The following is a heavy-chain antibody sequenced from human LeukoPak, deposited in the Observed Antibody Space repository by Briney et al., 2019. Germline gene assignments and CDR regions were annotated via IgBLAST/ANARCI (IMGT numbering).Heavy chain of an antibody. CDR3: AKEIVVVPRYMDV. V-gene: IGHV3-23*01. J-gene: IGHJ6*03. D-gene: IGHD3-22*01. Sequence: TGGSLRLSCASSGFTFSSYAMSWVRHAPGKGLECVSAISGSGGSTYYADSVKGRFTISRDNSKNTLYLQMNSLRAEDTAVYYCAKEIVVVPRYMDVWGKGTTVTVSS. CDR2: ISGSGGST. CDR1: GFTFSSYA.